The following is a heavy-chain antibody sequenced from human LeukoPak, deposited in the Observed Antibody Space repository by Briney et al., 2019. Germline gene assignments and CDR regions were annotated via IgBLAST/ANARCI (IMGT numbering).Heavy chain of an antibody. CDR1: GYSFTSNY. CDR3: ARDQEAFDY. CDR2: IYPRDGST. V-gene: IGHV1-46*01. Sequence: ASVKGSCKASGYSFTSNYIHWVGQAPGQGLEWMGMIYPRDGSTSYAQKFQGRVTVTRDTSTSTVHMELSGLRSEDTAVYYCARDQEAFDYWGQGTLVTVSS. J-gene: IGHJ4*02.